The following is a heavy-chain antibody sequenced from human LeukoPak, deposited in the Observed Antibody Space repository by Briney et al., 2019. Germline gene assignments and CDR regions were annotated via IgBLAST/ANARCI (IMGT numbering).Heavy chain of an antibody. V-gene: IGHV3-74*01. J-gene: IGHJ4*02. Sequence: PGGSLRLSCAASGFTFSSHLMHWVRQAPGKGLVWVSRISSDGTYTNYADSVRGRFTISRDNAKNTLCLQMNSLRAEDTAVYYCAAPSEITTIPVVITTPGLDYWGQGILVTVSS. D-gene: IGHD3-22*01. CDR2: ISSDGTYT. CDR3: AAPSEITTIPVVITTPGLDY. CDR1: GFTFSSHL.